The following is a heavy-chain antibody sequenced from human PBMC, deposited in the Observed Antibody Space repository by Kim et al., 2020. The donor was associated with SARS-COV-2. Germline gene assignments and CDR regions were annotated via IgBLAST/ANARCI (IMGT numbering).Heavy chain of an antibody. CDR2: ISGDGSST. J-gene: IGHJ4*02. D-gene: IGHD3-10*01. V-gene: IGHV3-74*01. Sequence: GGSLRLSCAASGFTFSNYAMHWVRQAPGKGLVWVSRISGDGSSTCYADSVKGRFTISRDNAKNTLSLQMDSLRADDTAIYYCSKGLQLITSLGVDYWGQGSLVTVSS. CDR3: SKGLQLITSLGVDY. CDR1: GFTFSNYA.